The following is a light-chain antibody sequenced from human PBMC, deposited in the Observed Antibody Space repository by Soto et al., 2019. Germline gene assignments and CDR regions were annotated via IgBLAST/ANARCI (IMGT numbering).Light chain of an antibody. CDR1: QSISTS. V-gene: IGKV1-39*01. CDR2: GAS. CDR3: QESYSFLWGT. J-gene: IGKJ1*01. Sequence: DIQMTQSPSSLSASVGDRVTITCRTSQSISTSLNWYQQKAGKAPKLLIYGASTLQSGVPSRFSGSGSGTDFTLTISSLQREDFATYYCQESYSFLWGTCGQGTKVDIK.